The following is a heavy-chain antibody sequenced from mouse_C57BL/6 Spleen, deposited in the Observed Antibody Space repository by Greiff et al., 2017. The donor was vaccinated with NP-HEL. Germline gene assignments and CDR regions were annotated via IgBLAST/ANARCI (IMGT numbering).Heavy chain of an antibody. CDR1: GFNIKDYY. D-gene: IGHD4-1*01. J-gene: IGHJ2*01. CDR3: ARDWDEYYFDY. CDR2: IDPEDGET. Sequence: EVQRVESGAELVKPGASVKLSCTASGFNIKDYYMHWVKQRTEQGLEWIGRIDPEDGETKYAPKFQGKATITADTSSNTAYLQLSSLTSEDTAVYYCARDWDEYYFDYWGQGTTLTVSS. V-gene: IGHV14-2*01.